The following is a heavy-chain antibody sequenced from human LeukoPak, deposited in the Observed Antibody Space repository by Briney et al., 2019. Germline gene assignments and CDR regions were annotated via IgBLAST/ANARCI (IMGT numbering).Heavy chain of an antibody. J-gene: IGHJ5*02. Sequence: PSETLSLTCTVSGYSISSGYYWGWIQQPPGKGLEWIGSIYHSGSTYYNPSLKSRVTISVDTSKNQFSLKLSSVTAADTAVYYCARAFFITGTIVHIRPPKNWFDPWGQGTLVTVSS. CDR3: ARAFFITGTIVHIRPPKNWFDP. V-gene: IGHV4-38-2*02. D-gene: IGHD1-7*01. CDR1: GYSISSGYY. CDR2: IYHSGST.